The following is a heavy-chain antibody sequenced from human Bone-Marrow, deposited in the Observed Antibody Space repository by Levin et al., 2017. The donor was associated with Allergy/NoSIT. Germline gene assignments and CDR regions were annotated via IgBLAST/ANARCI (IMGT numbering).Heavy chain of an antibody. Sequence: ETLSLTCAASGFTFSSYAMSWVRQAPGKGLEWVSAISGSGGSTYYADSVKGRFTISRDNSKNTLYLQMNSLRAEDTAVYYCAKGLAARPSLMDYWGQGTLVTVSS. CDR3: AKGLAARPSLMDY. CDR1: GFTFSSYA. J-gene: IGHJ4*02. CDR2: ISGSGGST. D-gene: IGHD6-6*01. V-gene: IGHV3-23*01.